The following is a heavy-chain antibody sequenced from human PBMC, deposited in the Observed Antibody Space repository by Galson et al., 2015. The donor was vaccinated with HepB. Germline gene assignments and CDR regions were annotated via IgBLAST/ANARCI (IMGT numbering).Heavy chain of an antibody. V-gene: IGHV1-2*02. J-gene: IGHJ4*02. CDR1: GYTFTGYY. D-gene: IGHD3-22*01. Sequence: SVKVSCKASGYTFTGYYIHWVRQAPGQGLEWMGWINPNSGGTNYAQKFQGRVTMTRDTSISTAYMELSRLRSDDTAVYYCARCLEDYFTMIPFDYWGQGTLVTVSS. CDR2: INPNSGGT. CDR3: ARCLEDYFTMIPFDY.